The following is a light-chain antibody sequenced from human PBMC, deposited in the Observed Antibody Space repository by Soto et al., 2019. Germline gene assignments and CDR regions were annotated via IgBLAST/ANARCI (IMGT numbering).Light chain of an antibody. J-gene: IGKJ4*01. CDR1: RSVNTN. CDR2: GAS. Sequence: EMVMTQSPATLSVSPGDRATLSCRASRSVNTNLAWYQQTPGQAPRLLIYGASSRATGLPPRFSGSGSGTEFTLTISSLQPDDFATYYCQQYNSYPLTFGGGTKVDI. CDR3: QQYNSYPLT. V-gene: IGKV3-15*01.